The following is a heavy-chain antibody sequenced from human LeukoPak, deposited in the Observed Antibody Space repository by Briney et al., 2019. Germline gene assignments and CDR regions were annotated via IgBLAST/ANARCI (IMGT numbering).Heavy chain of an antibody. V-gene: IGHV3-66*01. J-gene: IGHJ4*02. CDR2: IHNDGRT. CDR3: ARGFLQLTPYYFDY. D-gene: IGHD1-1*01. CDR1: GFDVSINY. Sequence: GGSLRLSCAASGFDVSINYMNWIRQSPEKGLEWVSIIHNDGRTYYADSVKGRFTVSRDNSKNTVSLQMDSLRVDDTGVYYCARGFLQLTPYYFDYWGQGTLVTVSS.